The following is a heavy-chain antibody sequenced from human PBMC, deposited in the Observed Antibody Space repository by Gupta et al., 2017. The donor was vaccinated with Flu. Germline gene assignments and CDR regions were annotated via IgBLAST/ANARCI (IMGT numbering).Heavy chain of an antibody. Sequence: QVQLVQSGAEVKKPGSLVKVSCKASGVTFSTYALNWVRQAPGQGLEWMGGIIPFFGPTNYAQKFQGRVTITADESTSTAYMEISSLRSEDTAVYYCARKGGGHCSGGSCYSFDFWGQGTLVTVSS. CDR2: IIPFFGPT. CDR3: ARKGGGHCSGGSCYSFDF. J-gene: IGHJ4*02. D-gene: IGHD2-15*01. V-gene: IGHV1-69*01. CDR1: GVTFSTYA.